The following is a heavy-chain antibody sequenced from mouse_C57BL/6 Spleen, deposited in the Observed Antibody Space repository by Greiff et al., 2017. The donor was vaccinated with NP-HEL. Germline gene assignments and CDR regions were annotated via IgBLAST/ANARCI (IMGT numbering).Heavy chain of an antibody. CDR1: GFTFSSYA. J-gene: IGHJ3*01. V-gene: IGHV5-4*01. CDR3: AGGDYDDGFAY. CDR2: ISDGGSYT. Sequence: EVQLVESGGGLVKPGGSLKLSCAASGFTFSSYAMSWVRQTPEKRLEWVATISDGGSYTYYPDNVKGRFTISRDNAKNNLYLQMSHLKSEDTAMYYCAGGDYDDGFAYWGQGTLVTVSA. D-gene: IGHD2-4*01.